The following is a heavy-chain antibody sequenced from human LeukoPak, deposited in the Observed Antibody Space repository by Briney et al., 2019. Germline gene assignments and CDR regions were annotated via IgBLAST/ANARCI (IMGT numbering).Heavy chain of an antibody. V-gene: IGHV3-7*03. CDR2: INHNGSEK. Sequence: GGSLRLSCAASGFTFSSYWLSWVRQAPGKGLEWVANINHNGSEKYYVDSVKGRFTISRDNAKNSLFLQMNSLRAEDTAVYYCARDLRSVSRYHVFDIWGLGTMVTVSS. D-gene: IGHD3-3*01. J-gene: IGHJ3*02. CDR1: GFTFSSYW. CDR3: ARDLRSVSRYHVFDI.